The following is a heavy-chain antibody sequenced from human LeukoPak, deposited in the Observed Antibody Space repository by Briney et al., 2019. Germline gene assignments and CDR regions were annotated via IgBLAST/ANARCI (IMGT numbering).Heavy chain of an antibody. V-gene: IGHV4-59*01. CDR2: IYYSGST. Sequence: SETLSLTCAVYGGSFSGYYWSWIRQPPGKGLEWIGYIYYSGSTNYNPSLKSRVTISVDTSKNQFSLKLSSVTAADTAVYFCASSIAVRSLDSLSFDSWGQGTLVTVSS. CDR1: GGSFSGYY. J-gene: IGHJ4*02. CDR3: ASSIAVRSLDSLSFDS. D-gene: IGHD6-6*01.